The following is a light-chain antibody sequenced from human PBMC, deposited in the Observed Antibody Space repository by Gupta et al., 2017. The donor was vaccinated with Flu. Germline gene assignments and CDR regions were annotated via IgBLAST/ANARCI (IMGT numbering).Light chain of an antibody. CDR2: RSD. V-gene: IGLV1-47*01. J-gene: IGLJ3*02. CDR3: ATWDDSLSEWV. Sequence: QSVVIQAPSVSGTPGARVVIILSGTPSNIGSNYVFWYQQFPGRAPKLLIYRSDQRPSGVPDRFSGSKSGTSASLAISGLRSGDEADYYCATWDDSLSEWVFGGGTKLTVL. CDR1: PSNIGSNY.